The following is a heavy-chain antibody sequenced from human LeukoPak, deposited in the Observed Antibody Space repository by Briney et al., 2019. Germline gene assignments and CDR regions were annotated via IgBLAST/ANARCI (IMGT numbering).Heavy chain of an antibody. Sequence: GESLKISCKGSGYSFSSYWIGWVRQMPGKGLEWVGVIYPAGSDARYSPSFQGQVTISVDKSISTAYLQWNSLKASDTAMYYCARQGYPDYWGEGTLVTVSS. D-gene: IGHD6-13*01. CDR1: GYSFSSYW. CDR2: IYPAGSDA. J-gene: IGHJ4*02. CDR3: ARQGYPDY. V-gene: IGHV5-51*01.